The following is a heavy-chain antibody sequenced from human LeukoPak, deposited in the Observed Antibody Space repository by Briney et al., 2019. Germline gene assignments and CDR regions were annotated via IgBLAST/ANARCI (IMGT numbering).Heavy chain of an antibody. V-gene: IGHV4-59*01. CDR1: GGSISSYY. CDR2: IYYSGST. D-gene: IGHD3-10*01. Sequence: SETLSLTSTVSGGSISSYYWSWIRQPPGKGLEWIGYIYYSGSTNYNPSLKSRVTISVDTSKNQFSLKLSSVTAADTAVYYCARGYGDGDSYGSGSTHFDYWGQGTLVTVSS. CDR3: ARGYGDGDSYGSGSTHFDY. J-gene: IGHJ4*02.